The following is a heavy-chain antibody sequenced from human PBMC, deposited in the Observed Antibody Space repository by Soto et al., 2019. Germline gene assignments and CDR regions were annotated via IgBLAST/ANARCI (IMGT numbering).Heavy chain of an antibody. D-gene: IGHD5-12*01. CDR2: ISAYNGNT. CDR3: ARDRQWLPDAFDI. V-gene: IGHV1-18*04. J-gene: IGHJ3*02. CDR1: GYTFTSYG. Sequence: XSVKVSCKASGYTFTSYGISWVRQAPGQGLEWMGWISAYNGNTNYAQKLQGRVTMTADKSTSTAYMELSSLRSEDTAVYYCARDRQWLPDAFDIWGQGTMVTVSS.